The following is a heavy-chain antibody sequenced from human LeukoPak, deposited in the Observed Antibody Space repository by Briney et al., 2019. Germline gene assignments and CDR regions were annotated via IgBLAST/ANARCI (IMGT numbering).Heavy chain of an antibody. D-gene: IGHD1-26*01. J-gene: IGHJ4*02. V-gene: IGHV4-4*09. CDR1: GVSITTYY. Sequence: SETLSLACTVSGVSITTYYESWIRQAPGKGLEFIGFIYNGGNTNYNPSLTSRATISFDTSNNQFSLRLTSVTAADTAMYYCAASPWELDFWGQGTLVTVSS. CDR3: AASPWELDF. CDR2: IYNGGNT.